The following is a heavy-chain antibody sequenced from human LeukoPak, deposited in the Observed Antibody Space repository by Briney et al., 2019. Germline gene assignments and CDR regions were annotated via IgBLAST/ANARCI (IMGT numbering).Heavy chain of an antibody. CDR2: IYYSGST. V-gene: IGHV4-61*01. CDR1: GGSVSSGSYY. CDR3: ARDLERGEYSYGGY. Sequence: SETLSLTCTVSGGSVSSGSYYWSWIRQPPGKGLEWIGYIYYSGSTNYNPSLKSRVTISVDTSKNRFSLNLSSVTAADTAVYYCARDLERGEYSYGGYWGQGTLVTVSS. J-gene: IGHJ4*02. D-gene: IGHD5-18*01.